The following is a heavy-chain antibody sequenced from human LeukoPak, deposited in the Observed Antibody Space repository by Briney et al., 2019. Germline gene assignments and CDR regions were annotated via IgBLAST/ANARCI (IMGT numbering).Heavy chain of an antibody. CDR3: ARAYWFGESNT. CDR2: IYNGGDT. V-gene: IGHV3-53*01. Sequence: GGSLRLSCAASGFTVSSNYMSWVRQAPGKGLEWVSVIYNGGDTYYADSVKGRFTISRDNSNNTVYLQMNSLRAEDTALYYCARAYWFGESNTWGQGTLVTVSS. D-gene: IGHD3-10*01. CDR1: GFTVSSNY. J-gene: IGHJ5*02.